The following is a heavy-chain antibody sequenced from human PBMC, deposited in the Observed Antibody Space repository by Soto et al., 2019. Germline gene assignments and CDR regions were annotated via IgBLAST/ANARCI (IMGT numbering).Heavy chain of an antibody. J-gene: IGHJ4*02. Sequence: EVQLVESGGGLVQPGGSLRLSCAASGLTFSNFRMHWVRQAPGKGLVWVALISNDGRSTNHADSVKGRFTISRDNAKSTLYLQLNSLRAEATAVYYCASDTAGLSYWGQGTLVTVSS. D-gene: IGHD2-21*02. V-gene: IGHV3-74*01. CDR3: ASDTAGLSY. CDR2: ISNDGRST. CDR1: GLTFSNFR.